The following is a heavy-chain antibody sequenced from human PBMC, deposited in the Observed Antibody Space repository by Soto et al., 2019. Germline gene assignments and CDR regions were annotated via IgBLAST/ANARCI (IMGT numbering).Heavy chain of an antibody. J-gene: IGHJ4*02. CDR1: GYTFTGYY. V-gene: IGHV1-2*02. CDR3: ARKLIAASGTFDY. CDR2: INPNTGVT. Sequence: ASVKVSCKASGYTFTGYYLHWVRQAPGQGLEWMGWINPNTGVTSFAQNFQGRVTMTRDTSIRTAYMELSWLRSDDTAIYYCARKLIAASGTFDYWGQGTLVTVSS. D-gene: IGHD6-13*01.